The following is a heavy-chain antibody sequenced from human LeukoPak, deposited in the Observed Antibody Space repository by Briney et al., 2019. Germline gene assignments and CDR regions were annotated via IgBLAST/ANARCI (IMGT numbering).Heavy chain of an antibody. CDR3: ARDQDYDLDY. J-gene: IGHJ4*02. Sequence: GGSLRLSCAASGFTFSSYWMICLRQSTGKGREWVANLKQDGSEKYCVDSVKGGFTTSRDNAKNSLYLQMNSLRAEDTAVYYCARDQDYDLDYWGQGTLVTVSS. V-gene: IGHV3-7*01. CDR1: GFTFSSYW. CDR2: LKQDGSEK. D-gene: IGHD3-3*01.